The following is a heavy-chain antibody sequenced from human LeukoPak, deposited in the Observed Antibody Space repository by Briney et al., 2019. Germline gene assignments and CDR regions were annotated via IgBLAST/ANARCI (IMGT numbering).Heavy chain of an antibody. CDR2: ISYDGSNK. CDR3: ARGSTPAYSSSWYAFGY. V-gene: IGHV3-30*04. J-gene: IGHJ4*02. Sequence: GRSLRLSCAASGFTFSSYAMHWVRQAPGKGLEWVAVISYDGSNKYYADSVKGRFTISRDNSKNTLYLQMNSLRAEDTAVYYCARGSTPAYSSSWYAFGYWGQGTLVTVSS. D-gene: IGHD6-13*01. CDR1: GFTFSSYA.